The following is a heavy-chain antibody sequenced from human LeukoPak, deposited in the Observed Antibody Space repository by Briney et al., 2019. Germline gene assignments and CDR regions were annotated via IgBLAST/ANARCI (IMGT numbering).Heavy chain of an antibody. D-gene: IGHD3-10*01. V-gene: IGHV3-7*03. J-gene: IGHJ4*02. CDR2: IKPDGSEK. Sequence: GGSLRLSCAASGFTFSSYWMSWVRQAPGKGLEWVANIKPDGSEKYCVDSVKGRFTISRDNAKKSLYLQMNSLRSDDTAVYYCARDLGSGSSFDYWGQGTLVTVSS. CDR3: ARDLGSGSSFDY. CDR1: GFTFSSYW.